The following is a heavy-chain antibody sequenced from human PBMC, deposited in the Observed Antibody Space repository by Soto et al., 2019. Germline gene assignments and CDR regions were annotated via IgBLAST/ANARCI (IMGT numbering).Heavy chain of an antibody. CDR1: GGTFSSYA. V-gene: IGHV1-69*12. Sequence: QVQLVQSGAEVKKPGFSVKVSCKGSGGTFSSYAISWGRQAPGQGLEWMGGIIPIFGTANYAQKFQGRVTITADESTSTAYMELSSLRSEDTAVYYCASALVPAADGELWYGEHFDYWGQGTLVTVSS. J-gene: IGHJ4*02. D-gene: IGHD2-2*01. CDR3: ASALVPAADGELWYGEHFDY. CDR2: IIPIFGTA.